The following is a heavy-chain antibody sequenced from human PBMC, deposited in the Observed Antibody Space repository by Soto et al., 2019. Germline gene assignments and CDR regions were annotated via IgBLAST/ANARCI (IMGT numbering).Heavy chain of an antibody. Sequence: QITLKESGPTVVNPTEPLTLTCTFSGFSLTTSGVGVGWVRQSPGKAPEWLALIYWDDDKRYSTSLKRRLTLTKDTAKNPVVLTMANVDPADTATYYCAHRVLRSVFGLVTTTAIYFDFWGQGTPVVVSS. CDR2: IYWDDDK. CDR3: AHRVLRSVFGLVTTTAIYFDF. V-gene: IGHV2-5*02. D-gene: IGHD3-3*01. CDR1: GFSLTTSGVG. J-gene: IGHJ4*02.